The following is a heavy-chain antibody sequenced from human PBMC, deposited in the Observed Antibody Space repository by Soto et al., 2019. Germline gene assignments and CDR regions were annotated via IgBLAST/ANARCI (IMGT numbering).Heavy chain of an antibody. Sequence: EVQLLESGGGLVQPGGSLRLSCAASGFTFSSFAMSWVRQAPGKGLEWVSTLSAGGGTTYYADSVRGRFTISRDNSKNALYLQMRSLRAEDTAVYYCAKRRIDISSWLDFDYWGQGTLGTV. J-gene: IGHJ4*02. CDR3: AKRRIDISSWLDFDY. CDR1: GFTFSSFA. D-gene: IGHD6-13*01. CDR2: LSAGGGTT. V-gene: IGHV3-23*01.